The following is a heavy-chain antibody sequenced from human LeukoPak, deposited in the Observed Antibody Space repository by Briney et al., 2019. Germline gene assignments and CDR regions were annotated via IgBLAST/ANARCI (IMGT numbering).Heavy chain of an antibody. CDR1: GDSVSSNSAA. D-gene: IGHD6-13*01. CDR3: AREVPTGYSSSWSAPDYYYYYMDV. CDR2: TYYRSKWYN. J-gene: IGHJ6*03. Sequence: HSQTLSLTCAISGDSVSSNSAAWNWIRQSPSRGLEWLGRTYYRSKWYNDYAVSVKSRITINPDTSKNQFSLQLNSVTPEDTAVYYCAREVPTGYSSSWSAPDYYYYYMDVWGKGTTVTVSS. V-gene: IGHV6-1*01.